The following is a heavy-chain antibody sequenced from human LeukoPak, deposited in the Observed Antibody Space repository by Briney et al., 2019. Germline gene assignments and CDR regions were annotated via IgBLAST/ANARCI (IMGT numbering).Heavy chain of an antibody. CDR3: ARDVVSSGWDAFDI. CDR2: ISYDGSNK. J-gene: IGHJ3*02. Sequence: PGRSLRLSCAASGFTFSSYAMHWVRQAPGKGLEWVAVISYDGSNKYYADSVKGRFTISRDNAKNSLYLQMNSLRAEDTAVYYCARDVVSSGWDAFDIWGQGTMVTVSS. CDR1: GFTFSSYA. V-gene: IGHV3-30*04. D-gene: IGHD6-19*01.